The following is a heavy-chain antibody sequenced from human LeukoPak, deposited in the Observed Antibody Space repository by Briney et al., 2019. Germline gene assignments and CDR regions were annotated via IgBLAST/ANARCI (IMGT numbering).Heavy chain of an antibody. J-gene: IGHJ4*02. D-gene: IGHD3-22*01. V-gene: IGHV3-23*01. CDR2: ISGSGGGT. CDR3: AKRGVVIRVILVGFHKEAYYFDS. CDR1: GITFSNYG. Sequence: PGGSLRLSCAVSGITFSNYGMSWVRQAPGKGLEWVAGISGSGGGTNYADSVKGRFTISRDNFKNTLYLQMNSLRAEDTAVYFCAKRGVVIRVILVGFHKEAYYFDSWGQGALVTVSS.